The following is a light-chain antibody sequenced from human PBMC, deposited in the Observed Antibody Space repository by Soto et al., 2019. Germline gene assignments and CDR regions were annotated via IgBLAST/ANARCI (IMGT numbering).Light chain of an antibody. Sequence: DVVMTQSPLSLPVTLGQPASISCRSSAILLHKNGYNYLDWYLQKPGQSPQLLIYLGSNRASGVPDRFSGSGSGTDFTLKISRVEAEDVGVYYCMQPLQSWTFGQGTKVDIK. CDR3: MQPLQSWT. CDR1: AILLHKNGYNY. V-gene: IGKV2-28*01. J-gene: IGKJ1*01. CDR2: LGS.